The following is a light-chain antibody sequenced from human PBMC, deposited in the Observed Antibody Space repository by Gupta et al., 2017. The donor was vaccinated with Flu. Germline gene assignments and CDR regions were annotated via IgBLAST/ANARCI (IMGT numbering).Light chain of an antibody. Sequence: QSVFTQPPSASGTPGQRVTISCSGTSSNIGRDYVYWYQQLPGMAPKLLIYRDNQRPSGVPDRFSGSKSGASASLAISGLRSEDEADYFCGAWDDSLSGYVFGPGTKVSVL. CDR1: SSNIGRDY. V-gene: IGLV1-47*01. CDR3: GAWDDSLSGYV. J-gene: IGLJ1*01. CDR2: RDN.